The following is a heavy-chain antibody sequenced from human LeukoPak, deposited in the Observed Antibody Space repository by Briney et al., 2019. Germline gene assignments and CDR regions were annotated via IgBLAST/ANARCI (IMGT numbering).Heavy chain of an antibody. J-gene: IGHJ4*02. Sequence: PSETLSLTCTVSGGSISSSSYYWGWIRQPPGKGLEWIGSIYYSGSTYYNPSLKSRVTISVDTSKNQFSLKLSSVTAADTAVYYCAVVGEGDYWGQGTLVTVSP. V-gene: IGHV4-39*07. CDR1: GGSISSSSYY. D-gene: IGHD3-22*01. CDR3: AVVGEGDY. CDR2: IYYSGST.